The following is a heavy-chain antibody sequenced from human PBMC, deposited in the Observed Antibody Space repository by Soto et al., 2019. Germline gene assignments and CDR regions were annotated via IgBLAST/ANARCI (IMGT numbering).Heavy chain of an antibody. Sequence: GGSLRLSCAASGFTFSSYSMNWVRQAPGKGLEWVSYISSSSSTIYYADSVKGRFTISRDNAKNSLYLQMNSLRAEDTAVYYCARGSTNLDAFDIWGQGTMVTISS. CDR2: ISSSSSTI. CDR1: GFTFSSYS. V-gene: IGHV3-48*04. CDR3: ARGSTNLDAFDI. J-gene: IGHJ3*02. D-gene: IGHD2-8*01.